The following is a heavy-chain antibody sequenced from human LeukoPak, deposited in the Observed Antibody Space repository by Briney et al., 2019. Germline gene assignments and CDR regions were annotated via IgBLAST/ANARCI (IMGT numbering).Heavy chain of an antibody. CDR3: ARGRYCSSTSCPRKHFDY. J-gene: IGHJ4*02. D-gene: IGHD2-2*01. CDR1: GFTFSSYG. V-gene: IGHV3-21*01. CDR2: ISSSSSYI. Sequence: PGGSLRLSCAASGFTFSSYGMHWVRQAPGKGLEWVSSISSSSSYIYYADSVKGRFTISRDNAKNSLYLQMNSLRAEDTAVYYCARGRYCSSTSCPRKHFDYWGQGTLVTVSS.